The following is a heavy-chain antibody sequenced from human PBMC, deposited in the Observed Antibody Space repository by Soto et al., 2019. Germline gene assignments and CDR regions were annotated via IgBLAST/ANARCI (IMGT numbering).Heavy chain of an antibody. CDR1: GFTFSSYG. J-gene: IGHJ4*02. V-gene: IGHV3-30*03. D-gene: IGHD3-10*01. CDR3: APWFGAFDY. Sequence: QVQLVESGGGVVQPGRSLRLSCAASGFTFSSYGMHWVRQAPGKGLEWVAVISYDGSNKYYADSVKGRFTISRDNSKNPLYLQMNRLRAEDTAVYYCAPWFGAFDYWGQGTLGTVSS. CDR2: ISYDGSNK.